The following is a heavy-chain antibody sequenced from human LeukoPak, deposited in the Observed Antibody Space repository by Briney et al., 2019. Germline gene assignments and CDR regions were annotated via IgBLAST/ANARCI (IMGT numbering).Heavy chain of an antibody. J-gene: IGHJ6*02. Sequence: PGGSLRLSCAASGLTFSDYYMSWIRQAPGKGLEWVSYISSSGSTTHYADSVKGRFTISRDNAKNSLYLQMNSLRAEDTAVYYCARDSPDYSIGYYYYGMDVWGQGTTVTVS. CDR2: ISSSGSTT. D-gene: IGHD4-11*01. V-gene: IGHV3-11*01. CDR3: ARDSPDYSIGYYYYGMDV. CDR1: GLTFSDYY.